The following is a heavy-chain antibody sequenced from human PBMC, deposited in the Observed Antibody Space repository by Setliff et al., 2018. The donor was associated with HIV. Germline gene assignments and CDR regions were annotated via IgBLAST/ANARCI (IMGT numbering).Heavy chain of an antibody. Sequence: PGGSLRLSCAASGFAFGSFAMSWIRQAPGKALEWVSSITDDGLSTFYAGSVRGRFTVSRDNSRNTLPLQMNSLRGEDTAFYYCASRLYYYDSSAYLREEGFDPWGQGTLVTVSS. J-gene: IGHJ5*02. D-gene: IGHD3-22*01. CDR1: GFAFGSFA. CDR2: ITDDGLST. CDR3: ASRLYYYDSSAYLREEGFDP. V-gene: IGHV3-23*01.